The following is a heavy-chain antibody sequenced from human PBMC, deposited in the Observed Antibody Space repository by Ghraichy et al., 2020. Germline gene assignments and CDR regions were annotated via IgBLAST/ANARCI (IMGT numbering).Heavy chain of an antibody. J-gene: IGHJ4*02. CDR3: ARDRQGTFFE. D-gene: IGHD3-3*01. CDR1: GFTFSSYG. CDR2: IWYDGSNK. V-gene: IGHV3-33*01. Sequence: LSLTCAASGFTFSSYGMHWVRQAPGKGLEWVAVIWYDGSNKYYADSVKGRFTISRDNSKNTLYLQMNSLRAEDTAVYYCARDRQGTFFEWGQGTLVTVSS.